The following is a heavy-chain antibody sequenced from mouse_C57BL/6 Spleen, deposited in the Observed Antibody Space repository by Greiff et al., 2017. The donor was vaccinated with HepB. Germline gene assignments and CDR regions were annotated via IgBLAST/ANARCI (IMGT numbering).Heavy chain of an antibody. CDR3: ARPIYYDYDDYAMDY. V-gene: IGHV1-54*01. Sequence: QVQLKQSGAELVRPGTSVKVSCKASGYAFTNYLIEWVKQRPGQGLEWIGVINPGSGGTNYNEKFKGKATLTADKSSSTAYMQLSSLTSEDSAVYFCARPIYYDYDDYAMDYWGQGTSVTVSS. J-gene: IGHJ4*01. CDR1: GYAFTNYL. CDR2: INPGSGGT. D-gene: IGHD2-4*01.